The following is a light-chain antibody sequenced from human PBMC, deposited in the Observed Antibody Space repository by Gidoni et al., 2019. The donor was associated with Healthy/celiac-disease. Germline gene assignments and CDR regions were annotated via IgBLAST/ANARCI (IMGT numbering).Light chain of an antibody. Sequence: SALPQPSSVSGSPGPSLTISCTGTSSDVGGYNYVSWYQQHPGKAPKLMIDEVSNRPSGVSNRFAGSKSGNTASLTISGLQAEDEADYYCSSYTSSSTYVVFGGGTKLTVL. CDR3: SSYTSSSTYVV. V-gene: IGLV2-14*01. J-gene: IGLJ2*01. CDR1: SSDVGGYNY. CDR2: EVS.